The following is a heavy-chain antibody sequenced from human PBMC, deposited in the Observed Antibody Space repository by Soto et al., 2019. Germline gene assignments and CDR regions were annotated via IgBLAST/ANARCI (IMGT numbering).Heavy chain of an antibody. CDR1: GFTFGDYA. CDR2: IRSKSYGGAA. V-gene: IGHV3-49*03. J-gene: IGHJ4*02. D-gene: IGHD1-26*01. CDR3: SKPHDTGTYFHFDL. Sequence: PGGSLRLSCASSGFTFGDYAMSWFRQAPGKGLEWVGFIRSKSYGGAAQYVASVEDRFTISRDDSKSVAYLQMNTLKTDDTAVYFCSKPHDTGTYFHFDLWGQGTLVTVSS.